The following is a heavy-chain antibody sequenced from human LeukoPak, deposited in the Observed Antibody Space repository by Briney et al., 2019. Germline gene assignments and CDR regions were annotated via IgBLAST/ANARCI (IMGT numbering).Heavy chain of an antibody. V-gene: IGHV3-11*01. J-gene: IGHJ4*02. CDR3: ARISPYNYFDY. CDR2: IDTGSSNM. Sequence: GGSLRLSCAVSGLTLSDNYMNWIRQAPGKGLEWISYIDTGSSNMYYADSVKGRFAISRDNAKNSLYLQMTGLRAEDTAVYYCARISPYNYFDYWGQGTLVTVSS. D-gene: IGHD5-24*01. CDR1: GLTLSDNY.